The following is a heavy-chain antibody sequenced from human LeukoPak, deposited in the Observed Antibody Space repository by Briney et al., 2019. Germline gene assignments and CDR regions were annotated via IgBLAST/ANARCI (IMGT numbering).Heavy chain of an antibody. V-gene: IGHV4-31*03. CDR2: IYYSGST. D-gene: IGHD2-21*02. CDR1: GGSISSGGYY. CDR3: AGGIAVVTEPYYFDY. Sequence: PSETLSLTCTVSGGSISSGGYYWSWIRQHPGKGLEWIGYIYYSGSTYYNPSLKSRVTISVDTSKNQFSLKLSSVTAADTTVYYCAGGIAVVTEPYYFDYWGQGTLVTVSS. J-gene: IGHJ4*02.